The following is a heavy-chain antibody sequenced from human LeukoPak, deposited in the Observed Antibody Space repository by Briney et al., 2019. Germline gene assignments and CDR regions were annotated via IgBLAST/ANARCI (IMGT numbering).Heavy chain of an antibody. Sequence: GGSLRLSCAASGFTFRSYSTNWVRQAPGMGLEWVSSISTSSSHIYYADSVEGRFTISRDNAKNSLYLQMNSLRAEDTAVYYCVRPYYGMDVWGQGTTVSVSS. V-gene: IGHV3-21*01. CDR1: GFTFRSYS. J-gene: IGHJ6*02. CDR3: VRPYYGMDV. CDR2: ISTSSSHI.